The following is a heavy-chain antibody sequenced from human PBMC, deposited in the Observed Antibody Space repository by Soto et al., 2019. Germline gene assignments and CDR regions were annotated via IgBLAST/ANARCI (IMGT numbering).Heavy chain of an antibody. CDR3: VGGNRGSPIWLNP. CDR2: ISSSGSTI. J-gene: IGHJ5*02. Sequence: GGSLRLSCAASGFTYSSYEMNWVRQAPGKGLEWVSYISSSGSTIYYADSVEGRFTISRDNAKNSLYLQMNSLRAEDTAIYYYVGGNRGSPIWLNPGGQGTLVTVSS. V-gene: IGHV3-48*03. CDR1: GFTYSSYE. D-gene: IGHD3-10*01.